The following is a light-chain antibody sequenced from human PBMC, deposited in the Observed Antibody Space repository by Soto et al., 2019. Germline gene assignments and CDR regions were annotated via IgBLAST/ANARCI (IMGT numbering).Light chain of an antibody. CDR2: KAS. CDR1: QTISSW. J-gene: IGKJ1*01. V-gene: IGKV1-5*03. Sequence: DIHMTQSPSTLSGSLGDRVTITCRASQTISSWLAWYQQKPGKAPKLLIYKASTLKSGVPSRFSGSGSGTEFTLTISSLQPDECGTENGHICTSDSWAFGRGTKVDIK. CDR3: HICTSDSWA.